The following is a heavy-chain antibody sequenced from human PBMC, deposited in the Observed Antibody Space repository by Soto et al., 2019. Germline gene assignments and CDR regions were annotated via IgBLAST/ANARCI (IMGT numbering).Heavy chain of an antibody. CDR2: ISAYNGNT. CDR1: GYTFTGDG. V-gene: IGHV1-18*01. D-gene: IGHD3-22*01. Sequence: RASVKGSCKASGYTFTGDGISWVRQAPGQGLEWMGWISAYNGNTNYAQKLQGRVTMTTDTSTSTAYMELRSLRSDDTAVYYCARKPITYYYDSSGYFLFDYWGQGTLVTVSS. CDR3: ARKPITYYYDSSGYFLFDY. J-gene: IGHJ4*02.